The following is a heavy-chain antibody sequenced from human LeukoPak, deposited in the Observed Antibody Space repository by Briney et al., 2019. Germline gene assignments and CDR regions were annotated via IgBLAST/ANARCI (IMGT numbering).Heavy chain of an antibody. CDR2: ISSSSSYI. J-gene: IGHJ5*02. D-gene: IGHD3-3*01. V-gene: IGHV3-21*01. Sequence: GGSLRLSCAASGFTFSSYSMNWVRQAPGKGLEWVSSISSSSSYIYYADSVKGRFTISRDNAKNSLYLQMNSLRAEDTAVYYCAKEGSNDFWSGYYFGREYNWFDPWGQGTLVTVSS. CDR1: GFTFSSYS. CDR3: AKEGSNDFWSGYYFGREYNWFDP.